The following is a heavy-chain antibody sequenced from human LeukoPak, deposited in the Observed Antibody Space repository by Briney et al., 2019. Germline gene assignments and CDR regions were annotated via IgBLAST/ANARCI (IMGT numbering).Heavy chain of an antibody. J-gene: IGHJ4*02. V-gene: IGHV4-59*01. Sequence: SETLSLTCTVSGGSTSGYSWSWIRQPPGKGLEWIGYIYHSGSTNYNPSFKSRVTISIDTSKNQFSLKLSSVTAADTAVYYCARIWGHVGRFDYWGQGALVTVSS. CDR2: IYHSGST. CDR1: GGSTSGYS. D-gene: IGHD3-10*01. CDR3: ARIWGHVGRFDY.